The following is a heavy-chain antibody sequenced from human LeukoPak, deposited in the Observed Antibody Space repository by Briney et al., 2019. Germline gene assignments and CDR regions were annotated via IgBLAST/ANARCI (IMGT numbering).Heavy chain of an antibody. D-gene: IGHD1-1*01. CDR1: GYTFTSYY. CDR2: INPYSGGT. J-gene: IGHJ5*02. CDR3: ARPPRNWNDDYWFDP. Sequence: ASVKVSCKASGYTFTSYYMHWVRQAPGQGLEWMGWINPYSGGTNYVQKFQGRVTMTRDTSISTAYMELSGLRSDDTAVYYCARPPRNWNDDYWFDPWGQGTLVTVSS. V-gene: IGHV1-2*02.